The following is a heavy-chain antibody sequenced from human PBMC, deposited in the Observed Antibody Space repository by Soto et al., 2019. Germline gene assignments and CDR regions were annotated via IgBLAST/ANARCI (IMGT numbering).Heavy chain of an antibody. CDR2: IYHSGST. CDR1: GGSISSSNW. Sequence: QVQLQESGPGLVKPSGTLSLTCAVSGGSISSSNWWSWVRQPPGKGLEWIGEIYHSGSTNYNPSLKSRVXXSXDXYKNQFSLTLSSVTAADTAVYYCASLGRYFDWANDYWGQGTLVTVSS. V-gene: IGHV4-4*02. J-gene: IGHJ4*02. CDR3: ASLGRYFDWANDY. D-gene: IGHD3-9*01.